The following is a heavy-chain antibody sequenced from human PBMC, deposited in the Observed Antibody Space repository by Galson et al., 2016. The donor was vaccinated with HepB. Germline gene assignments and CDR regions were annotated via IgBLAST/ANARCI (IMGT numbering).Heavy chain of an antibody. CDR3: ATATDYGFDI. Sequence: SLRLSCAASAFTFSTYWMSWVRQAPGKGLEWVANIHQDGSEKSYVDSVKGRFTISRDNAKNTFYLQMNSLRVEDTALYYCATATDYGFDIWGQGTMVNVAS. CDR1: AFTFSTYW. J-gene: IGHJ3*02. V-gene: IGHV3-7*01. CDR2: IHQDGSEK. D-gene: IGHD4/OR15-4a*01.